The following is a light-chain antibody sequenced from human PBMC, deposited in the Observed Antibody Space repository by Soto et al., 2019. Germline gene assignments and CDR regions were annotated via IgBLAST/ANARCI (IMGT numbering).Light chain of an antibody. Sequence: QSALTQPASVSGSPGQSITISCTGISSDVGGYNYVSWYQQHPGKAPKLIIYDVSNRPSGVSNRFSGYTSGNTASLTISGLQAEDEADYYCRSYRISSTVFGAGTKVTVL. V-gene: IGLV2-14*01. CDR3: RSYRISSTV. CDR1: SSDVGGYNY. J-gene: IGLJ1*01. CDR2: DVS.